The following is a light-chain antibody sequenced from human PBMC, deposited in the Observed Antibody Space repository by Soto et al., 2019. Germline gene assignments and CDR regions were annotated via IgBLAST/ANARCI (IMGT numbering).Light chain of an antibody. Sequence: AIQMTQSPSSLSASVGDRVTITCRASQGIRNDLAWYQRKPGKAPKLLIYTASSLQNGVPPRFSGSGSDTVFTLTIDSLQPEDFATYYCLQDFSFPLTFSGGTKVDIK. V-gene: IGKV1-6*01. CDR1: QGIRND. CDR3: LQDFSFPLT. CDR2: TAS. J-gene: IGKJ4*01.